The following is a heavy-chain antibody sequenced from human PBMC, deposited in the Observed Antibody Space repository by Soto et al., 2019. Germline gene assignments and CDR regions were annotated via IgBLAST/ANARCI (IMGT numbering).Heavy chain of an antibody. CDR3: ARCSYYDSSGYSELHGMDV. D-gene: IGHD3-22*01. CDR2: IGTDGDT. CDR1: GFTFSSYD. V-gene: IGHV3-13*01. Sequence: HPGGSLRLSCAASGFTFSSYDMHWVRQATGKGLEWVSAIGTDGDTYYPGSMKGRFTISRENAKNSLYHQMNSLRAEDTAVYYCARCSYYDSSGYSELHGMDVWGQGTTVTVSS. J-gene: IGHJ6*02.